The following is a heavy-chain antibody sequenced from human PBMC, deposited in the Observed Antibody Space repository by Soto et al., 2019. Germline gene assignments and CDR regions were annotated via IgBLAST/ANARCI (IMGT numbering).Heavy chain of an antibody. D-gene: IGHD5-12*01. Sequence: QVQLQQWGAGLLKPSETLSLTCTVNGGSLTGYYWSWIRQPPGKGLEWIGKVKDGGSTNYSPSLRGRVSISADTPKNHFSLRLNSVTAADTAVYFCARCQEGIVAMHWDQGALVTVSS. CDR3: ARCQEGIVAMH. J-gene: IGHJ4*02. CDR1: GGSLTGYY. CDR2: VKDGGST. V-gene: IGHV4-34*01.